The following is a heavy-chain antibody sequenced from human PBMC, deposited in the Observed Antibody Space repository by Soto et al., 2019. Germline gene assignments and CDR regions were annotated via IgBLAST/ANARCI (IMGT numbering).Heavy chain of an antibody. CDR3: GRGRGFGDAFDI. CDR2: ISWNSGRI. J-gene: IGHJ3*02. Sequence: PVGSLRLSCVASGFTFYDYAMNWVRQTPGKGLEWVSGISWNSGRIAYADSVKGRITISRDNAKTSVYLQMNSLRTEDTALYYCGRGRGFGDAFDIWGQGTMVTVSS. V-gene: IGHV3-9*01. CDR1: GFTFYDYA. D-gene: IGHD3-10*01.